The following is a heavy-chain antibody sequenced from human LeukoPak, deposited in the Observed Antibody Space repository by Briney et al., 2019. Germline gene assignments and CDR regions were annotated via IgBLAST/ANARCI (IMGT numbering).Heavy chain of an antibody. CDR2: ISGSGGST. CDR3: AKDPHGRYAEYFQH. CDR1: GFTFSSYT. D-gene: IGHD1-26*01. V-gene: IGHV3-23*01. Sequence: GGSLRLSCAASGFTFSSYTMSWVRQAPGKGLEWVSAISGSGGSTYYADSVKGRFTISRDNSKNTLYLQMNSLRAEDTAVYYCAKDPHGRYAEYFQHWGQGTLVTVSS. J-gene: IGHJ1*01.